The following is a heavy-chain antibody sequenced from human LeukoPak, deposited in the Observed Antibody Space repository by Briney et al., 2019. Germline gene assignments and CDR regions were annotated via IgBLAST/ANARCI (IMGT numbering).Heavy chain of an antibody. V-gene: IGHV1-46*01. J-gene: IGHJ5*02. Sequence: ASVKVSCKTSGYTFTDYSMHWVRQAPGQGLEWMGIINPSAGSTSYAQKFQGRVSMTRDMSTSTFYMELISLRSEDTAVYYCARGHGSGSTNWVDPWGQGTLVTVSS. CDR1: GYTFTDYS. D-gene: IGHD3-10*01. CDR2: INPSAGST. CDR3: ARGHGSGSTNWVDP.